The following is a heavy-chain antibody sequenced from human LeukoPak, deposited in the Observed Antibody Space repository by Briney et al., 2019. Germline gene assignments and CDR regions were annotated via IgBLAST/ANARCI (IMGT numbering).Heavy chain of an antibody. Sequence: GASVKVSCKASGYTFTSYGISWVRQAPGQGLEWMGGIIPIFGTANYAQKFQGRVTITADESTSTAYMELSSLRSEDTAVYYCARVRDYYDILTGYHNHYGMDVWGKGTTVTVSS. CDR3: ARVRDYYDILTGYHNHYGMDV. V-gene: IGHV1-69*13. CDR2: IIPIFGTA. D-gene: IGHD3-9*01. J-gene: IGHJ6*04. CDR1: GYTFTSYG.